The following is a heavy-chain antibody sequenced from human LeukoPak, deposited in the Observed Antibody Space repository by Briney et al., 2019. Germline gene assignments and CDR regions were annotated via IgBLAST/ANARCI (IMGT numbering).Heavy chain of an antibody. D-gene: IGHD6-19*01. CDR1: GFTFSSYS. CDR3: ARDPYSGGYGTYYYYYMDV. J-gene: IGHJ6*03. Sequence: GGSLRLSCAASGFTFSSYSMNWVRQAPGKGLEWVSSISSSSSYIYYADSVKGRFTISRDNAENSLYLQMNSLRDEDTAVYYCARDPYSGGYGTYYYYYMDVWGKGTTVTVSS. CDR2: ISSSSSYI. V-gene: IGHV3-21*01.